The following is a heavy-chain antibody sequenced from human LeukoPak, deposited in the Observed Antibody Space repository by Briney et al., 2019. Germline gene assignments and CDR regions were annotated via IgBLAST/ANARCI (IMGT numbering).Heavy chain of an antibody. Sequence: SETLSLTCAVYGGSFSGYSWNWIRQPPVKGLEWIGEINHSGGTNYNPSLKSRVAISVDTSKKQFSLKLSSVTAADTAVYYCARGVDYYGVWGQGTLVTVSS. CDR1: GGSFSGYS. CDR3: ARGVDYYGV. J-gene: IGHJ4*02. CDR2: INHSGGT. D-gene: IGHD3-10*01. V-gene: IGHV4-34*01.